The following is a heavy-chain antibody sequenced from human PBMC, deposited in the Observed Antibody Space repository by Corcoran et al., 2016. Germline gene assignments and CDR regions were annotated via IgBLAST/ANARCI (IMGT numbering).Heavy chain of an antibody. CDR2: VHYSVTT. Sequence: QLQLQESGPGLVKPSETLSLTCSVSDDSITSSTYYWGWIRQPPGKGLEWIGSVHYSVTTYDNPSLKSRVTISVDTSKNEFSLNLSSVTAADTAVYYCARVVSTTAGPFVYWRQGTLVTVSS. D-gene: IGHD4-17*01. V-gene: IGHV4-39*07. CDR1: DDSITSSTYY. J-gene: IGHJ4*02. CDR3: ARVVSTTAGPFVY.